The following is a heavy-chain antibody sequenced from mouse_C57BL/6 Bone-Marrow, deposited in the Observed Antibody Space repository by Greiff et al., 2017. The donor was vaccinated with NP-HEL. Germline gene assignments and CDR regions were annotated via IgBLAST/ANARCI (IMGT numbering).Heavy chain of an antibody. CDR3: AREEEFYYSNYYDYATDY. Sequence: QVQLQQSGAELVRPGTSVKVSCKASGYAFTNYLIEWVKQRPGQGLEWIGVINPGSGGTHYNEKFKGKATLTADKSSSTAYMQLSSLPSEDYVVYCGAREEEFYYSNYYDYATDYWGQGTSVTVSS. V-gene: IGHV1-54*01. CDR2: INPGSGGT. J-gene: IGHJ4*01. D-gene: IGHD2-5*01. CDR1: GYAFTNYL.